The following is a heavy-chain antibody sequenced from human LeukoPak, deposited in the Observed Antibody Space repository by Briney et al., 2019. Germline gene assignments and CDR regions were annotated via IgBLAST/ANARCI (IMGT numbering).Heavy chain of an antibody. CDR1: GYTFTSYG. CDR3: ATYDSSGYGVRFDY. Sequence: ASVKVSCKASGYTFTSYGISWVRQAPGQGLEWMGWISAYNGNTNYAQKLQGRVTMTTDTSTSTAYMELRSLRSDDTAVYHCATYDSSGYGVRFDYWGQGALVAVSS. J-gene: IGHJ4*02. V-gene: IGHV1-18*01. D-gene: IGHD3-22*01. CDR2: ISAYNGNT.